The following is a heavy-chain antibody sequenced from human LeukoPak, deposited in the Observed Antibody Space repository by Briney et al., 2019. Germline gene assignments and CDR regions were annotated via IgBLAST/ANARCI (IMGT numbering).Heavy chain of an antibody. D-gene: IGHD6-13*01. CDR3: AKDRRGSLDWFDP. Sequence: AGGSLRLSCAASGFTFDDYAMHWVRQAPGKGLEWVSGISWNSGSIGYADSVKGRFTISRDNSKNTLYLQMNSLRAEDTAVYYCAKDRRGSLDWFDPWGQGTLVTVSS. CDR2: ISWNSGSI. J-gene: IGHJ5*02. CDR1: GFTFDDYA. V-gene: IGHV3-9*01.